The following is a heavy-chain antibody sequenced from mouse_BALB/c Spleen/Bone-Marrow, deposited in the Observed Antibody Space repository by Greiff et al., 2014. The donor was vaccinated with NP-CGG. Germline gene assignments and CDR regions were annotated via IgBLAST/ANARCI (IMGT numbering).Heavy chain of an antibody. V-gene: IGHV1-9*01. Sequence: QVQLQQPGAELMKPGASVKISCKATGYTFSSYWIEWIKQRPGHGLEWIGEILSGSVTTNYNGRFKGKATFTADTSSNTAYMQLSSLTSEDSAVYYCARDHFDHWGPGTTLTVSS. J-gene: IGHJ2*01. CDR2: ILSGSVTT. CDR3: ARDHFDH. CDR1: GYTFSSYW.